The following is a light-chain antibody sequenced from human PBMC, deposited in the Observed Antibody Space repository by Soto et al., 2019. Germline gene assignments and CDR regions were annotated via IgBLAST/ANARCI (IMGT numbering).Light chain of an antibody. CDR1: SSDVGGSNY. J-gene: IGLJ2*01. V-gene: IGLV2-14*03. CDR3: SSYITSSTLVL. Sequence: QSALTQPASVSGSPGQSITFSCTGTSSDVGGSNYVSWYQHHPGKVPKLMIYDVSNRPSGVSNRFSGSKSGNTASLTISGLQDEDEADYYCSSYITSSTLVLFGGGTQLTVL. CDR2: DVS.